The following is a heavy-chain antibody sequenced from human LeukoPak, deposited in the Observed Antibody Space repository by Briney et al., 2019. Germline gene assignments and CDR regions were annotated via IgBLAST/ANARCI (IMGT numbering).Heavy chain of an antibody. CDR3: TTDFWLWSPAADS. CDR2: IRGSGGST. Sequence: GGSLRLSCAASGFTFSSHAMSWVRQAPGKGLEWVSAIRGSGGSTYYADSVKGRFTISRDNSKNTLYLQMNSLRSEDTAVYYCTTDFWLWSPAADSWGQGALVTVSS. D-gene: IGHD2/OR15-2a*01. V-gene: IGHV3-23*01. CDR1: GFTFSSHA. J-gene: IGHJ5*01.